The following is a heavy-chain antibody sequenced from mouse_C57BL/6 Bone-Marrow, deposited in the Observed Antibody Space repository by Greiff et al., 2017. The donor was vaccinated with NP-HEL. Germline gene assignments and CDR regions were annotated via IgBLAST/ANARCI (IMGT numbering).Heavy chain of an antibody. Sequence: EVMLVESGGGLVKPGGSLKLSCAASGFTFSSYAMFWVRQTPEKRLEWVATISDGGSYTYYPDNVKGRFTISRDNAKNNLYLQMSHLKSEDTAMYYCARDYDYDVGFAYWGQGTLVTVSA. J-gene: IGHJ3*01. V-gene: IGHV5-4*01. D-gene: IGHD2-4*01. CDR1: GFTFSSYA. CDR2: ISDGGSYT. CDR3: ARDYDYDVGFAY.